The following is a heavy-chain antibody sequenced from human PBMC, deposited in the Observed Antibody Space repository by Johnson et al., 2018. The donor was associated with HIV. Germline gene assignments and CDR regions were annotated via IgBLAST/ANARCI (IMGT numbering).Heavy chain of an antibody. V-gene: IGHV3-30*04. D-gene: IGHD4-17*01. J-gene: IGHJ3*01. Sequence: QVQLVESGGGVVQPGRSLRLSCAASGFDLSGYALHWVRQAPGKGLEWVAVNSYDGLKKYYAGSVQGRFSISRDNSKDTLYLQMNKLRIEDTALYYCARSLHDYGDYLWGRDAFDLWGQGTMVIVSS. CDR2: NSYDGLKK. CDR1: GFDLSGYA. CDR3: ARSLHDYGDYLWGRDAFDL.